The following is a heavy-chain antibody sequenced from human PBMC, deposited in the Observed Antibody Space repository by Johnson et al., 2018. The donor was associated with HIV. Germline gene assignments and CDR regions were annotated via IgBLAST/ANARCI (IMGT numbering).Heavy chain of an antibody. CDR1: GFTFSSYD. J-gene: IGHJ3*01. CDR3: AKDGYSYVFDAFDV. Sequence: VQLVESGGGLVQPGGSLRLSCAASGFTFSSYDMHWVRQATGKGLEWVSAIGTAGDTYYPGSVKGRFTISRDNAKNSLYLQMNSLRAEDTALYYCAKDGYSYVFDAFDVWCQGTMVTVSS. CDR2: IGTAGDT. V-gene: IGHV3-13*01. D-gene: IGHD5-18*01.